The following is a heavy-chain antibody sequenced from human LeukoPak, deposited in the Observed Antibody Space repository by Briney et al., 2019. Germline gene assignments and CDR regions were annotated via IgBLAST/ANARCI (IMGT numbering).Heavy chain of an antibody. CDR1: GFTFSDYY. CDR2: ISSSGSTI. Sequence: GGSLRLSCAASGFTFSDYYMSWIRQAPGKGLEWVSYISSSGSTIYCADSVKGRFTISRDNAKNSLYLQMNSLRAEDTAVYYCARVSTPCYYDSSGYYTELFDYWGQGTLVTVSS. CDR3: ARVSTPCYYDSSGYYTELFDY. V-gene: IGHV3-11*04. D-gene: IGHD3-22*01. J-gene: IGHJ4*02.